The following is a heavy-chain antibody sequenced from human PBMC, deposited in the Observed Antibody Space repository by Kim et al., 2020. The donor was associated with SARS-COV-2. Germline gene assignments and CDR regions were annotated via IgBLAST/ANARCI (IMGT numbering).Heavy chain of an antibody. D-gene: IGHD3-10*01. J-gene: IGHJ5*02. CDR2: IYSGGSST. V-gene: IGHV3-23*03. CDR3: AKDSPYYYVSGSYSSSSQYNWFDP. Sequence: GGSLRLSCAASGFTFSSYAMSWVRQAPGKGLEWVSVIYSGGSSTYYADSVKGRFTISRDNSKNTLYLQMNSLRAEDTAVYYCAKDSPYYYVSGSYSSSSQYNWFDPWGQGTLVTVSS. CDR1: GFTFSSYA.